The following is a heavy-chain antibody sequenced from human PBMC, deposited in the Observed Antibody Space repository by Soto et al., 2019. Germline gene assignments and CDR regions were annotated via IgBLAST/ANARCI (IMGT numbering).Heavy chain of an antibody. Sequence: SETLSLTCAVYGGSFSGYYWSWIRQPPGKGLEWIGEINHSGSTNYNPSLKSRVTISVDTSKNQFSLKLSSVTAADTAVYYCARGRRVERLGYCSGGSCWNYYYYGMDVWGQGTTVTVSS. CDR2: INHSGST. CDR3: ARGRRVERLGYCSGGSCWNYYYYGMDV. D-gene: IGHD2-15*01. V-gene: IGHV4-34*01. CDR1: GGSFSGYY. J-gene: IGHJ6*02.